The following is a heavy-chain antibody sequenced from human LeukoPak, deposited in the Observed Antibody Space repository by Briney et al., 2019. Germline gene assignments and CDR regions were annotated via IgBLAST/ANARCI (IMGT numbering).Heavy chain of an antibody. J-gene: IGHJ4*02. CDR1: GFTFSSYA. Sequence: GGSLRLSCAASGFTFSSYAMSWVRQAPGKGLEWVSAISGSGGSTYYADSVKGRFTISRDNSKNMVYLQMNSLRAEDTAGFYFVRDRAGRTFDNGARETLVTVSS. V-gene: IGHV3-23*01. CDR2: ISGSGGST. CDR3: VRDRAGRTFDN.